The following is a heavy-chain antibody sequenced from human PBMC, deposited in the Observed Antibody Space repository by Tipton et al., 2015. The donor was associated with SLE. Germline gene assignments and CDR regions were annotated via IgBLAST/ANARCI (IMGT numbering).Heavy chain of an antibody. CDR1: GYSISSGYY. J-gene: IGHJ5*02. CDR2: IYHSGST. V-gene: IGHV4-38-2*01. D-gene: IGHD2-8*01. CDR3: AGGGVRPDP. Sequence: TLSLTCAVSGYSISSGYYWGWIRQPPGKGLEWIGSIYHSGSTYYNPSLKSRVTISVDTSKNQFSLKLSSVTAADTAVYYCAGGGVRPDPWGQGTLVTVSS.